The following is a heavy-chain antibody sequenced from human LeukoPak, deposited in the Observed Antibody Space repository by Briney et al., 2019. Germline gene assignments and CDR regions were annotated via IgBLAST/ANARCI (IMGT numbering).Heavy chain of an antibody. D-gene: IGHD3-9*01. CDR3: ARDSPNYYDTSGYYYGMDV. V-gene: IGHV3-53*04. CDR1: GFTVSSDY. CDR2: IYSGGST. Sequence: GGSLRLSCAASGFTVSSDYMSWVRQAPGKGLEWVSVIYSGGSTYYADSVKGRFTISRHNSKNTLYLQMNSLRAEDPAVYYCARDSPNYYDTSGYYYGMDVWGQGTTVTVSS. J-gene: IGHJ6*02.